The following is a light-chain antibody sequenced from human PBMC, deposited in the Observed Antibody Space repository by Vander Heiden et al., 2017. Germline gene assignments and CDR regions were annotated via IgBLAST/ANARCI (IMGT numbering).Light chain of an antibody. V-gene: IGKV1-39*01. CDR1: QSISSY. Sequence: DIQMTQSPSSLSASVGDRGIITCRASQSISSYLNWYQQKPGKAPNLLIFAASSLQSGVPARFSGSGSGTDFTLTISSLQPEDFATYYCQQSYNTSWTFGQGTRVEIK. CDR2: AAS. CDR3: QQSYNTSWT. J-gene: IGKJ1*01.